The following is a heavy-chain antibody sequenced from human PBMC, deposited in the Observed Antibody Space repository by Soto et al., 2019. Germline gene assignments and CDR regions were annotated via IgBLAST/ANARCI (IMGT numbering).Heavy chain of an antibody. D-gene: IGHD4-17*01. Sequence: EVQLVESGGGLIQPGGSLRLSCAASGFAISSNYMTWVRQAPGKGLEWVAVISENGDRQYSTESVRGRFLISRDSSKNTVYLQMNSLRPEDTGVYFCARRLATTVSALGYWGQGALVTVSS. CDR2: ISENGDRQ. CDR3: ARRLATTVSALGY. J-gene: IGHJ4*02. CDR1: GFAISSNY. V-gene: IGHV3-66*03.